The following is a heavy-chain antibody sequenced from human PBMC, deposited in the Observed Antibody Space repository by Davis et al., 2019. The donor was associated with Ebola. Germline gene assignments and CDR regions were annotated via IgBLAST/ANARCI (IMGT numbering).Heavy chain of an antibody. CDR3: AKAAGRHYYYGMDV. CDR2: ISYDGSNK. V-gene: IGHV3-30*18. CDR1: GFTFSSYG. J-gene: IGHJ6*02. Sequence: SCKASGFTFSSYGMHWVRQAPGKGLEWVAVISYDGSNKYYADSVKGRFTISRDNSKNTLYLQMNSLRAEDTAVYYCAKAAGRHYYYGMDVWGQGTTVTVSS. D-gene: IGHD6-13*01.